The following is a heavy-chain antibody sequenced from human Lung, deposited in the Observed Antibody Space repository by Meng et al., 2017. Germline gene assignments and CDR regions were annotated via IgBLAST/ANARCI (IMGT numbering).Heavy chain of an antibody. CDR3: ATGAAAADH. J-gene: IGHJ4*02. CDR2: IKSNSDGGTT. CDR1: GFSFTDAW. D-gene: IGHD6-13*01. V-gene: IGHV3-15*01. Sequence: VLLVGVGGGLGKPGGSLSFSCVASGFSFTDAWMSWVRQAPGKGLEWVGRIKSNSDGGTTDYAAPVKGRFTISRDDSKNTLYLQMNSLITEDTAVYFCATGAAAADHWGQGTLVTVSS.